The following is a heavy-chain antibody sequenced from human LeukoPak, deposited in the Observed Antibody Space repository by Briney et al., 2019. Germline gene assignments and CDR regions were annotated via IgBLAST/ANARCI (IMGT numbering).Heavy chain of an antibody. D-gene: IGHD2-2*01. Sequence: SETLSLTCAVYGGSFSGYYWSWIRQPPGKGLEWIGEINHSGSTNYNPSLKRRVTLSLGTSKNQFSPKLSSLTPAHTAVYYCASPRYCSSTSCYAFDYWGQGTLVTVSS. CDR3: ASPRYCSSTSCYAFDY. CDR1: GGSFSGYY. J-gene: IGHJ4*02. V-gene: IGHV4-34*01. CDR2: INHSGST.